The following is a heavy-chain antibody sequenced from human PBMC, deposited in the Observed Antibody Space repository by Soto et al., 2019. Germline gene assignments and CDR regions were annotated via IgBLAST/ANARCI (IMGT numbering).Heavy chain of an antibody. CDR3: ARDGGRHSGGIDY. D-gene: IGHD1-26*01. CDR2: IIPIFGTA. Sequence: QVQLVQSGAEVKKPESSVKVSCKASGGTFSSYSINWVRQAPGQGLEWMGEIIPIFGTANYAQKFQGRVTITADESTSTAYMELSGLRSEDTAVYYCARDGGRHSGGIDYWGQGTLVTVSS. J-gene: IGHJ4*02. V-gene: IGHV1-69*01. CDR1: GGTFSSYS.